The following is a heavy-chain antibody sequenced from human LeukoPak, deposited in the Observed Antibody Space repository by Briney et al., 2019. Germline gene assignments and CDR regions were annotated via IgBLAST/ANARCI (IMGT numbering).Heavy chain of an antibody. CDR3: AKDRYYYDSSGYHNWFDP. Sequence: GGSLRLSRAASGFTFSSYAMSWVRQAPGKGLEWVSAISGSGGSTYYADSVKGRFTISRDNSKNTLYLQMNSLRAEDTAVYYCAKDRYYYDSSGYHNWFDPWGQGTLVTVSS. CDR2: ISGSGGST. J-gene: IGHJ5*02. CDR1: GFTFSSYA. V-gene: IGHV3-23*01. D-gene: IGHD3-22*01.